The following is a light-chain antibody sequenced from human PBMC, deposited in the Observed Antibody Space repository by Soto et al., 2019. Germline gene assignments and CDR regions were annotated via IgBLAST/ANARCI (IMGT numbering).Light chain of an antibody. J-gene: IGKJ2*03. Sequence: EIVLTQSPGTLSLSPGERDTLSCRASQSVSSSYLAWYQQKPGQAPRLLIYGASSRATGIPDRFSGSGSGTDFTLTISRLEPEDFAVFYCQQYNNWYSFGQGTKVDIK. CDR2: GAS. V-gene: IGKV3-20*01. CDR3: QQYNNWYS. CDR1: QSVSSSY.